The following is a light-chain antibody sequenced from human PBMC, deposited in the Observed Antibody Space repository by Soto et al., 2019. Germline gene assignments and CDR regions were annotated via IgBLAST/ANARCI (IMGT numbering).Light chain of an antibody. CDR3: QQTYNLPRT. CDR1: LTIGHS. Sequence: DIQMTQSPSSLSASVGDRVTITCRASLTIGHSLSWFQQKAGKPPTLLIYGASALQRGVPARFRGSGSGTEFTLTINKVQLEDFATYYCQQTYNLPRTFCQGTKV. CDR2: GAS. J-gene: IGKJ1*01. V-gene: IGKV1-39*01.